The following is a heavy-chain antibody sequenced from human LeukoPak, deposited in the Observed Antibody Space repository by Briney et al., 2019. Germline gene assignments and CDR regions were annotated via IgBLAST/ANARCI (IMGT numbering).Heavy chain of an antibody. CDR2: MNPNSGNT. CDR1: GYTFTSYD. D-gene: IGHD1-1*01. Sequence: ASVKVSCKASGYTFTSYDINWVRQATGQGLEWMGWMNPNSGNTGYAQKFQGRVTMTRDMSTSTVYMELSSLRSEDTAVYYCASSRYNWNVLFDYWGQGTLVTVSS. CDR3: ASSRYNWNVLFDY. J-gene: IGHJ4*02. V-gene: IGHV1-8*01.